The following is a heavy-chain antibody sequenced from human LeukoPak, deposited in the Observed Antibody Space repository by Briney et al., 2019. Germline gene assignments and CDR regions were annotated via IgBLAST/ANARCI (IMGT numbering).Heavy chain of an antibody. CDR3: ARGGYDSSGYYYYYYYYYMDV. CDR1: GFTFSSYS. Sequence: PGGSLRLSCAASGFTFSSYSMNWVRQAPGKGLEWVSSISSSSSYIYYADSVKGRFTISRDNAKNTLYLQMNSLRAEDTAVYYCARGGYDSSGYYYYYYYYYMDVWGKGTTVTVSS. J-gene: IGHJ6*03. CDR2: ISSSSSYI. V-gene: IGHV3-21*01. D-gene: IGHD3-22*01.